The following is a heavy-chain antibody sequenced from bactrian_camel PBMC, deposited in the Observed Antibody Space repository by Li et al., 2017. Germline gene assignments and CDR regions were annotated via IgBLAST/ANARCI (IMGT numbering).Heavy chain of an antibody. D-gene: IGHD3*01. V-gene: IGHV3S6*01. CDR1: LNPDSRHC. CDR3: VVADSCYAGLARRITGADFTY. CDR2: IYRYGGKT. Sequence: HVQLVESGGGSVQTGGSLRLSCATSLNPDSRHCLGWIRQVPGKEREGVAGIYRYGGKTYYHGAVKDRFTVSEDNNKNTLYLQMNSLKPEDTAMYYCVVADSCYAGLARRITGADFTYWGQGTQVTVS. J-gene: IGHJ6*01.